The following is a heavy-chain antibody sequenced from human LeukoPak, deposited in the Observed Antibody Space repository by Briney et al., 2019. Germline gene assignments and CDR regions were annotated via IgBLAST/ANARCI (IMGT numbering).Heavy chain of an antibody. V-gene: IGHV1-18*01. CDR1: GYTFTSYG. Sequence: ASVKVSCKASGYTFTSYGISWVRQAPGQGLEWMGWISAYNGNTNYAQKLQGRVTMTTDTSTSTAYMELRSLRSDDTAVYYCARSMGVLLWFGEQNFPIDYWGQGTLVTVSS. CDR3: ARSMGVLLWFGEQNFPIDY. CDR2: ISAYNGNT. J-gene: IGHJ4*02. D-gene: IGHD3-10*01.